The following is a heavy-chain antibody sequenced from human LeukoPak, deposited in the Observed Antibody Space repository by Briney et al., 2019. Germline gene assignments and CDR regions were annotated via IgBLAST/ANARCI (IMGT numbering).Heavy chain of an antibody. CDR1: GGSISSSSYY. CDR3: ARRGYSYGYGVFTDY. Sequence: SETLSLTCTVSGGSISSSSYYWGWIRQPPGKGLVWIGSIYYSGSTYYNPSLKSRVTISVDTSKNQFSLKLSSVTAADTAVYYCARRGYSYGYGVFTDYWGQGTLVTVSS. CDR2: IYYSGST. D-gene: IGHD5-18*01. J-gene: IGHJ4*02. V-gene: IGHV4-39*01.